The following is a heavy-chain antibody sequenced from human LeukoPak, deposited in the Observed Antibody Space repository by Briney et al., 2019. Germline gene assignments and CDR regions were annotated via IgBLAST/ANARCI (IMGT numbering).Heavy chain of an antibody. D-gene: IGHD1-26*01. V-gene: IGHV3-21*01. CDR1: GFTFSNYN. Sequence: GGSLRLSCAAPGFTFSNYNMNWVRQAPGKGLEWVSFISSSSIYIYYADSVQGRFTISRDNAKNSLYLQMNSLRADDTAVYYCARDKRSYRGFDYWGQGTLVTVSS. CDR2: ISSSSIYI. J-gene: IGHJ4*02. CDR3: ARDKRSYRGFDY.